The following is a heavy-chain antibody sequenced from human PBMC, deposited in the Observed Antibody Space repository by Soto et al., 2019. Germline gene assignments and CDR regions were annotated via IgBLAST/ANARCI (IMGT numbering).Heavy chain of an antibody. CDR2: IYYSGST. Sequence: QLQLQESGPGLVKPSETLSLTCTVSGGSISSSSYYWGWIRQPPGKGLEWIGSIYYSGSTYYNPSLKSRVTISVDTSKNQFSLKLSSVTAADTAVYYCARPPGDPLDWFDPWGQGTLVTVSS. CDR1: GGSISSSSYY. D-gene: IGHD2-21*01. V-gene: IGHV4-39*01. CDR3: ARPPGDPLDWFDP. J-gene: IGHJ5*02.